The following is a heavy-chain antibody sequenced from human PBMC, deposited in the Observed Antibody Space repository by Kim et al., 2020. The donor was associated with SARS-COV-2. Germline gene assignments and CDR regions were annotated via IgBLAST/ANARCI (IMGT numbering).Heavy chain of an antibody. D-gene: IGHD4-17*01. V-gene: IGHV3-11*01. CDR3: ARASRRDGDASFDY. Sequence: DSVKGRFTISRDNAKNSLYLQMNSLRAEDTAVYYCARASRRDGDASFDYWGQGTLVTVSS. J-gene: IGHJ4*02.